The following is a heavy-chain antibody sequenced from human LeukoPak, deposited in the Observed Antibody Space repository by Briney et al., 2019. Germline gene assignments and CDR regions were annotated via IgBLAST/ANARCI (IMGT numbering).Heavy chain of an antibody. V-gene: IGHV1-3*01. J-gene: IGHJ3*02. Sequence: ASVKVSCKASGYTFINFAIHWVRQAPGQGPEWMGCINAGDGDTKYSQQFQGRVTFSRDTSATTAYMDLSSLTSEDMAVYYCARAWVIARLGDAFDIWGQGTMVTVSS. CDR1: GYTFINFA. D-gene: IGHD2-21*01. CDR2: INAGDGDT. CDR3: ARAWVIARLGDAFDI.